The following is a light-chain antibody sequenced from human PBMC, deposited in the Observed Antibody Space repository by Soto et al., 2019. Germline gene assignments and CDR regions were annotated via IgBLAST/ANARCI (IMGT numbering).Light chain of an antibody. CDR2: GAS. CDR3: PPSGGPPST. V-gene: IGKV3-20*01. Sequence: EIVLTQSPGTLSLSPGDGATLSCRASQSVSSDYLAWYQQKPGQAPSLLIYGASHRATGIPHRFSGAGAGKKFTLTLSRLEPEGFAMYYCPPSGGPPSTFGQGTKLDIK. CDR1: QSVSSDY. J-gene: IGKJ2*01.